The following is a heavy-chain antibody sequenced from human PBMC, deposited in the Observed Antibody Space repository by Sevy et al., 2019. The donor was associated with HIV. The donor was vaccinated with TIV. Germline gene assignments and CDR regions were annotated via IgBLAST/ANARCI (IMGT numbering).Heavy chain of an antibody. J-gene: IGHJ6*02. Sequence: SETLSLTCTVSGGSISSYYWSWIRQPPGKGLEWIGYIYYSGSTNYNPSLKSRVTISVDTSKNQFSLKLSSVTAAGTAVYYCAGRQEMDYYYYGMDVWGQGTTVTVSS. CDR1: GGSISSYY. V-gene: IGHV4-59*01. CDR2: IYYSGST. CDR3: AGRQEMDYYYYGMDV. D-gene: IGHD2-15*01.